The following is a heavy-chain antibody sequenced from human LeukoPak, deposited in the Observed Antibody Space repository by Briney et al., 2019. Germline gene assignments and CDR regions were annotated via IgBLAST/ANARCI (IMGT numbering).Heavy chain of an antibody. CDR1: GFTFSSYS. CDR3: ARARGPIEKAPIFGY. Sequence: PGGSLRLSCVVSGFTFSSYSMNWVRQAPGKGLEWVSSISSGRSFIYYADSVKGRFSISRDNAKNSLYLQMNSLRAEDTAVYYCARARGPIEKAPIFGYWGQGTLVTVSS. J-gene: IGHJ4*02. D-gene: IGHD5-24*01. CDR2: ISSGRSFI. V-gene: IGHV3-21*01.